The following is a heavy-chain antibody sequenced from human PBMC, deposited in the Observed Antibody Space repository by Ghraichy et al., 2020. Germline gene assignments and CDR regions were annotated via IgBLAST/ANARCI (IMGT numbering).Heavy chain of an antibody. V-gene: IGHV1-2*06. Sequence: ASVKVSYKASGYTFTAYYMNWVRQAPGQGLEWMGRISPNSGDTNYAQKFQGRVTMTRDTSISTVYMELSRLRSDDTAVYYCARDFFSSITAPNYYFGMDVWGQGTTVTVSS. CDR1: GYTFTAYY. D-gene: IGHD6-6*01. J-gene: IGHJ6*02. CDR2: ISPNSGDT. CDR3: ARDFFSSITAPNYYFGMDV.